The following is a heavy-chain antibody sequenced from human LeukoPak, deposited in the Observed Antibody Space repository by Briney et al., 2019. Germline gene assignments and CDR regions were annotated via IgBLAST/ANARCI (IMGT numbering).Heavy chain of an antibody. CDR2: IDHSGST. D-gene: IGHD6-19*01. V-gene: IGHV4-38-2*02. CDR1: GYSISSGYY. J-gene: IGHJ4*02. CDR3: ARVVVGIIPRTDY. Sequence: SETLSLTCTVSGYSISSGYYWGWLRQPPGKGLEWTESIDHSGSTYYNPSLKSRSTISVDTSKNQFSLQLSSVSAADTAVYYCARVVVGIIPRTDYWGQGTLVTVSS.